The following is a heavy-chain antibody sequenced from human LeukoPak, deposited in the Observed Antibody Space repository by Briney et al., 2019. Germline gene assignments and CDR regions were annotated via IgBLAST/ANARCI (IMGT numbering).Heavy chain of an antibody. J-gene: IGHJ4*02. CDR3: ARDGDYYNSSGYYPPDY. CDR1: GGTFSSYA. V-gene: IGHV1-69*04. D-gene: IGHD3-22*01. CDR2: IIPILGIA. Sequence: AASVKVSCKASGGTFSSYAISWVRQAPGQGLEWMGRIIPILGIANYAQKFQGRVTITADKSTSTAYMELSSLRSEDTAVYYCARDGDYYNSSGYYPPDYWGQGTLVTVSS.